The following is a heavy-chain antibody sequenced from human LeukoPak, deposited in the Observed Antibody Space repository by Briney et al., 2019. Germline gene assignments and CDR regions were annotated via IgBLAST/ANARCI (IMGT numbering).Heavy chain of an antibody. CDR2: ISGSGGST. CDR1: GFTFSNYA. J-gene: IGHJ3*02. CDR3: ASITIFGVVINARAFDI. Sequence: GGSLRLSCAASGFTFSNYAMSWVRQAPGKGLEWVSTISGSGGSTYYADSVKGRFTISRDNSKNTLYLQMNSLRAEDTAVYYCASITIFGVVINARAFDIWGQGTMVTVSS. V-gene: IGHV3-23*01. D-gene: IGHD3-3*01.